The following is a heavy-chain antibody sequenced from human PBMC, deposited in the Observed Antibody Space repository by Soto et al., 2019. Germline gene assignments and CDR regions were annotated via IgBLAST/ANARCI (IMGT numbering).Heavy chain of an antibody. CDR2: IDPSDSYT. J-gene: IGHJ6*02. Sequence: LKISCKGSGYSFTSYWISWVRQMPGKGLEWMGRIDPSDSYTNYSPSFQGHVTISADKSISTAYLQWSSLKASDTAMYYCARHLSVWSGGHYGMDVWGQGTTVTVSS. D-gene: IGHD3-3*01. CDR1: GYSFTSYW. CDR3: ARHLSVWSGGHYGMDV. V-gene: IGHV5-10-1*01.